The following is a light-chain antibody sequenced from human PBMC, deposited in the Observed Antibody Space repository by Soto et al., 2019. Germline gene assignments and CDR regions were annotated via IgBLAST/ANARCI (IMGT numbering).Light chain of an antibody. CDR2: EVS. CDR3: TSYTSSSTRV. CDR1: SSGVGGYNY. J-gene: IGLJ1*01. Sequence: QSVVAQPASVSGSPGQSITISCSGTSSGVGGYNYVSWYQHYPGKAPKLMIYEVSNRPSGVSNRFSGSKSGNTASLTISGLQTEDEADYYCTSYTSSSTRVFGTGTKVTVL. V-gene: IGLV2-14*01.